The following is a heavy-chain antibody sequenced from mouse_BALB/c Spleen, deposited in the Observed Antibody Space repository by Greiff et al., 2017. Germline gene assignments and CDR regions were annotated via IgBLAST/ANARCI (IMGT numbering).Heavy chain of an antibody. V-gene: IGHV7-3*02. J-gene: IGHJ2*01. CDR1: GFTFTDYY. D-gene: IGHD2-12*01. Sequence: EVKLMESGGGLVQPGGSLRLSCATSGFTFTDYYMSWVRQPPGKALEWLGFIRNKANGYTTEYSASVKGRFTISRDNSQSILYLQMNTLRAEDSATYYCARDNDVFDYWGQGTTLTVSS. CDR2: IRNKANGYTT. CDR3: ARDNDVFDY.